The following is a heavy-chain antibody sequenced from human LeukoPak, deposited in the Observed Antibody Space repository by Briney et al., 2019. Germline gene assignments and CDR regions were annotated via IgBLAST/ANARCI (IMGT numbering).Heavy chain of an antibody. J-gene: IGHJ6*02. CDR3: ARSGDSYGYSYYYYGMDV. Sequence: PSETLSLTCAVYGGSFSGYYWSCIRQPPGKGLEWIGGINHSGSTNYNPSLKSRVTISVDTSKNQFSLKLSSVTAADTAVYYCARSGDSYGYSYYYYGMDVWGQGTTVTVSS. V-gene: IGHV4-34*01. D-gene: IGHD5-18*01. CDR1: GGSFSGYY. CDR2: INHSGST.